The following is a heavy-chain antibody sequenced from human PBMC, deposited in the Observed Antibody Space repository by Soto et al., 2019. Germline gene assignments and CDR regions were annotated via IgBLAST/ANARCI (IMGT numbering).Heavy chain of an antibody. Sequence: SETLSLTCTVSGGSISSYYWSWIRQPPGKGLEWIGYIYYSGSTNYNPSLKSRVTISVDTSKNQFSLKLSSVTAADTAVYYCAGHDFWSGYYYPLDYWGQGTLVTASS. D-gene: IGHD3-3*01. V-gene: IGHV4-59*08. J-gene: IGHJ4*02. CDR3: AGHDFWSGYYYPLDY. CDR1: GGSISSYY. CDR2: IYYSGST.